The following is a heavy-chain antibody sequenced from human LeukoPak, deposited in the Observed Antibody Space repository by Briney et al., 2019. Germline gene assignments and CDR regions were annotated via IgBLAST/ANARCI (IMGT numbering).Heavy chain of an antibody. Sequence: GGSLRLSCAASGFTFTTYWMNWVRQAPGKGLEWVANIKQDGSEKYYVDSAKGRFTISRDNARNSLYLQMNSLRAEDTAVYYCARDVRRGMDVWGKGTTVTVSS. CDR3: ARDVRRGMDV. D-gene: IGHD3-10*02. CDR1: GFTFTTYW. CDR2: IKQDGSEK. J-gene: IGHJ6*04. V-gene: IGHV3-7*03.